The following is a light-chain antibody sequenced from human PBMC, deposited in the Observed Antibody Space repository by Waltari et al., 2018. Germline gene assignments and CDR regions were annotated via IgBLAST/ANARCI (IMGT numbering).Light chain of an antibody. J-gene: IGLJ2*01. CDR1: SSNIGAGYD. Sequence: QSVLTQPPSVSGAPGQRVTISCTGSSSNIGAGYDVHWYQQLPGTAPKLPIYGSSNRPSGVPDRVSGSNAGTSAALAITGLQAEDEADYYCQSYDSSLSAHVVFGGGTKLTVL. V-gene: IGLV1-40*01. CDR2: GSS. CDR3: QSYDSSLSAHVV.